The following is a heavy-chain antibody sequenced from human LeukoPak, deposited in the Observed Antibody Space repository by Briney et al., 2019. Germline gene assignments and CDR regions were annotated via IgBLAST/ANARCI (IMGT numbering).Heavy chain of an antibody. CDR2: IYYSGST. CDR1: GGSISSSSYY. J-gene: IGHJ5*02. CDR3: ARDSSWSNNWFDA. V-gene: IGHV4-39*07. Sequence: PSETLSLTCTVSGGSISSSSYYWGWIRQPPGKGLEWIGSIYYSGSTYYNPSLKSRVTISVDTSKNQFSLNLTSVTAADTAVYYCARDSSWSNNWFDAWGQGTLVTVSS. D-gene: IGHD6-13*01.